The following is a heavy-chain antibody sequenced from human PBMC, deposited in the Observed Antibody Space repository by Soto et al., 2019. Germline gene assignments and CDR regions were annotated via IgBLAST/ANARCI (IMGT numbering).Heavy chain of an antibody. CDR3: AKTATYDYVWGDYRYFFDH. CDR1: GFPFNTHG. D-gene: IGHD3-16*02. V-gene: IGHV3-23*01. Sequence: GGSLRLSCGASGFPFNTHGMAWVRQAPGKGLEWVSGISGGGHRTQYADGVKGRSTISRDNSKNTVDLQMTSLRAEDTATYYCAKTATYDYVWGDYRYFFDHWGQGTVVTVSS. CDR2: ISGGGHRT. J-gene: IGHJ4*02.